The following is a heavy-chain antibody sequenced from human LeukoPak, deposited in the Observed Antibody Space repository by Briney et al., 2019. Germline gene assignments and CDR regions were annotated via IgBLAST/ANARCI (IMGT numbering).Heavy chain of an antibody. CDR1: GFTFINAW. CDR2: IKSKTDGGTT. D-gene: IGHD5-24*01. J-gene: IGHJ3*02. Sequence: GGSLRLSCAASGFTFINAWMNWVRQAPGKGLEWVGRIKSKTDGGTTDYAAPVKGRFTISRDDSKNPLYLQMNRLRAEDTAVYYCANTHDGYKSLWGRDHDAFDIWGQGTMVTVSS. V-gene: IGHV3-15*01. CDR3: ANTHDGYKSLWGRDHDAFDI.